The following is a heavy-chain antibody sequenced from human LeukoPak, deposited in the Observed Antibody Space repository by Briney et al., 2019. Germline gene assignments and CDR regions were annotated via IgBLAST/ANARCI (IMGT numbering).Heavy chain of an antibody. CDR2: IFYSRVT. V-gene: IGHV4-59*01. J-gene: IGHJ4*02. D-gene: IGHD3-22*01. CDR1: GGSISSYY. Sequence: SETLSLTCTVSGGSISSYYWSWIRQPPGKGLECIGHIFYSRVTNYNPSLKSRVTISLDTSKNQVSLQLTSLTAADTAVYYCARLSTYYDSSGYGYKNFDYWGQGTLVTVSS. CDR3: ARLSTYYDSSGYGYKNFDY.